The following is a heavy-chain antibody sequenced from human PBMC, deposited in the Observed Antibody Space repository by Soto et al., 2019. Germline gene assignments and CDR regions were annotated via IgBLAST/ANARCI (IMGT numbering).Heavy chain of an antibody. V-gene: IGHV3-23*01. J-gene: IGHJ4*02. CDR3: ARRAGSSITHYFDS. CDR2: ISGSGGST. D-gene: IGHD1-20*01. Sequence: PGGSLRLSCAASGFTFSSYAMSWVRQAPGKGLEWVSAISGSGGSTYYADSVKGRFTISRDTSKNQFSLNLNSVTAADTAVYYCARRAGSSITHYFDSWGQGTQVTVSS. CDR1: GFTFSSYA.